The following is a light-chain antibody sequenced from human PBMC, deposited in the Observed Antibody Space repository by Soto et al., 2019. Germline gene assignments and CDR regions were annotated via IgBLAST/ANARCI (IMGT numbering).Light chain of an antibody. CDR1: QSISDT. V-gene: IGKV3-15*01. J-gene: IGKJ4*01. Sequence: EIVMTQSPATLSVSPGGRATLSCRASQSISDTLAWYQQKPGQAPRLLIYGASTRAPGFPARFSGSGSGTEFTLTISSLQSEDFAVYYCQQYNDWPPLTFGGGTKVDI. CDR2: GAS. CDR3: QQYNDWPPLT.